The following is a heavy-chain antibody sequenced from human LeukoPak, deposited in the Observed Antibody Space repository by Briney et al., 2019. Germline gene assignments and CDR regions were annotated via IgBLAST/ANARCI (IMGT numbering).Heavy chain of an antibody. V-gene: IGHV4-4*02. CDR1: GGSITSTNW. CDR2: ISLTGQT. CDR3: SRESGAFCPFGY. Sequence: SGTLCLTCGVSGGSITSTNWWSWVRQSPGQGLEWIGEISLTGQTNYNPSLSGRFTMLLDESSNHLSLHLTSVTAADTATYYCSRESGAFCPFGYWGQGTLVIVPS. D-gene: IGHD1-26*01. J-gene: IGHJ4*02.